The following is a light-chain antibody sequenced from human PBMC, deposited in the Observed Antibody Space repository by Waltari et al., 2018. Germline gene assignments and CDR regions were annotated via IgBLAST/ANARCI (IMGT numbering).Light chain of an antibody. Sequence: EIVMTQSPATLSVSPGERATLSCRASQSVSSNSARYQQEPGQAPRLLIYGASTRAAGIPARFSGSGSGTEFTLTISSLQSEEFAVYYWQQYNNWPRTFGQGTKLEIK. CDR3: QQYNNWPRT. CDR2: GAS. CDR1: QSVSSN. V-gene: IGKV3-15*01. J-gene: IGKJ2*01.